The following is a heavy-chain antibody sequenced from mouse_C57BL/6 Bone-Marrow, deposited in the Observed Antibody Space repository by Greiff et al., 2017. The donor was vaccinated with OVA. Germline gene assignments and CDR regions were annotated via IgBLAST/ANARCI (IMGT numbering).Heavy chain of an antibody. V-gene: IGHV1-39*01. CDR1: GYSFTDYN. CDR2: INPNYGTT. Sequence: EVKLMESGPELVKPGASVKISCKASGYSFTDYNMNWVKQSNGKSLEWIGVINPNYGTTSYNQKFKGKATLTVDQSSSTAYMQLNSLTSEDSAVYYCARYDYDEGGVYAMDYWGQGTSVTVSS. D-gene: IGHD2-4*01. J-gene: IGHJ4*01. CDR3: ARYDYDEGGVYAMDY.